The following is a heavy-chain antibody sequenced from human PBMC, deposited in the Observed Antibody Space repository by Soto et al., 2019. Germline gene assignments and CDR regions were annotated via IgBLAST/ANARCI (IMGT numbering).Heavy chain of an antibody. J-gene: IGHJ6*02. CDR2: INHSGST. CDR1: GGSFSGYY. V-gene: IGHV4-34*01. D-gene: IGHD2-2*01. Sequence: QVQLQQWGAGLLKPSETLSLTCAVYGGSFSGYYWSWIRQPPGKGLEWIGEINHSGSTNYNPSLKSRVTISVDTSKNQCSLKLSSVTAADTAVYYCARENIVVVPAAMGFYGMDVWGQGTTVTVSS. CDR3: ARENIVVVPAAMGFYGMDV.